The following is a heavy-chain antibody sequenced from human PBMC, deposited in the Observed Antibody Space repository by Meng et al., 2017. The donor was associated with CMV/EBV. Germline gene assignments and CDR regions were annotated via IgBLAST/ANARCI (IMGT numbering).Heavy chain of an antibody. CDR2: ISSSGSTI. Sequence: GESLKISCAASGFTFSDYYMSWIRQAPGKGLEWVSYISSSGSTIYYADSVKGRFTISRDNAKNSLYLRMNSLRAEDTAVYYCARRWGYSLDYWGQGTLVTVSS. J-gene: IGHJ4*02. D-gene: IGHD5-18*01. V-gene: IGHV3-11*01. CDR3: ARRWGYSLDY. CDR1: GFTFSDYY.